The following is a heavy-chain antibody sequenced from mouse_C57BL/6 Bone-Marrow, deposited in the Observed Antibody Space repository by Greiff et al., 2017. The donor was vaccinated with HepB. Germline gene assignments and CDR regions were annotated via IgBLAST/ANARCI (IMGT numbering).Heavy chain of an antibody. D-gene: IGHD2-4*01. CDR1: GYTFTSYW. J-gene: IGHJ4*01. CDR3: AGEGHYEYYYAMDY. Sequence: QVQLQQPGAELVMPGASVKLSCKASGYTFTSYWMHWVKQRPGHGLEWIGDIDPSDSYTNYNQKFKGKSTLPVDKSSSTAYLQLSSLTSENSAVDYCAGEGHYEYYYAMDYWGQGTSVTVSS. V-gene: IGHV1-69*01. CDR2: IDPSDSYT.